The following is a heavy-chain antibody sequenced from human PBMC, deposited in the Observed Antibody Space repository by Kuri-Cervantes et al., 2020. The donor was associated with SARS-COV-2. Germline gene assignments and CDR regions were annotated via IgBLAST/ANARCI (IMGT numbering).Heavy chain of an antibody. D-gene: IGHD2-2*02. CDR1: SYTFTSYG. CDR2: ISAYNGNT. V-gene: IGHV1-18*01. CDR3: ARGGKYQLLYRCEYYFDY. J-gene: IGHJ4*02. Sequence: ASVKVSCKASSYTFTSYGISWVRQAPGQGLEWMGWISAYNGNTNYAQKFQGRVTMTRDTSISTAYMELSRLRSDDTAVYYCARGGKYQLLYRCEYYFDYWGQGTLVTVSS.